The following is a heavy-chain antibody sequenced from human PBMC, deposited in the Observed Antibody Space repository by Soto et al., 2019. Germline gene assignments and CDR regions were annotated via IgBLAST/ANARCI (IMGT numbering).Heavy chain of an antibody. CDR2: INAGNGNT. CDR3: ARSTIFGVVTPAFDI. Sequence: ASLKLSCKASGYPFTSYGIHWVRQAPGQRLEWMGWINAGNGNTKYSQKFQGRVTITRDTSASTAYMELSSLRSEDTAVYYCARSTIFGVVTPAFDIWGQGTMVTVSS. CDR1: GYPFTSYG. D-gene: IGHD3-3*01. J-gene: IGHJ3*02. V-gene: IGHV1-3*01.